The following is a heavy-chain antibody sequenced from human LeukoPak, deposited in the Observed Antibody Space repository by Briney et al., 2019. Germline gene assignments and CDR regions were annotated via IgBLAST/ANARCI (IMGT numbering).Heavy chain of an antibody. CDR2: INPISGGT. CDR1: GYTFTGYY. J-gene: IGHJ4*02. V-gene: IGHV1-2*02. CDR3: ARVGSSGWRPIDY. Sequence: ASVKVSCKASGYTFTGYYMHWVRQARGQGLEWMGWINPISGGTNYAQKFQGRVTMTRDTSISTAYMELSRLRSDDTAVYYCARVGSSGWRPIDYWGQGTLVTVSS. D-gene: IGHD6-19*01.